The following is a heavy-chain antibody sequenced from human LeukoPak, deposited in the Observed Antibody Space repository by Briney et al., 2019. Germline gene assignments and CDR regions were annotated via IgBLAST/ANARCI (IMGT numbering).Heavy chain of an antibody. J-gene: IGHJ1*01. Sequence: GGSLRLSCVASGFTFSTYDMSWLRQAPGKGLEWVSLIWASGSTYYADSVKGRFTISRDNSENTLYLQMNSLGVEDTALYYCATAHQFSFQAWGQGTLVTASS. CDR2: IWASGST. CDR1: GFTFSTYD. V-gene: IGHV3-23*01. CDR3: ATAHQFSFQA. D-gene: IGHD2-2*01.